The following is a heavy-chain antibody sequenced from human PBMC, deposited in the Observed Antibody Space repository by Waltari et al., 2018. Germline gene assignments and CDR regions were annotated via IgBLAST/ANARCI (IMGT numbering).Heavy chain of an antibody. J-gene: IGHJ4*02. CDR1: GFTVRSNY. Sequence: EVQLVESGGGLVQPGGSLRLSCAASGFTVRSNYMSWVRQAPGKGLEGVSVIYSGGSTYYADSVKGRFTISRDNSKNTLYLQMNSLRAEDTAVYYCARTRTTLTSYYFDYWGQGTLVTVSS. CDR2: IYSGGST. V-gene: IGHV3-66*01. D-gene: IGHD4-4*01. CDR3: ARTRTTLTSYYFDY.